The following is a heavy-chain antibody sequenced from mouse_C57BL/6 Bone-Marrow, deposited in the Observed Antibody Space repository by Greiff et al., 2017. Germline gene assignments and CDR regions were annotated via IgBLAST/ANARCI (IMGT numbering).Heavy chain of an antibody. CDR1: GYTFTSYG. Sequence: VQLQQSGAELARPGASVKLSCKASGYTFTSYGISWVKQRTGQGLEWIGEIYPRSGNTYYNETFKGKATLTADKSSSTAYMELRSLTSEDSAVYFCASTGAYWGQGTLVTVSA. V-gene: IGHV1-81*01. CDR3: ASTGAY. CDR2: IYPRSGNT. D-gene: IGHD1-1*01. J-gene: IGHJ3*01.